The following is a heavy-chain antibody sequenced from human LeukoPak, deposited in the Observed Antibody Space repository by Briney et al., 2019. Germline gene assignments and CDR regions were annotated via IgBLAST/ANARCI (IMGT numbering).Heavy chain of an antibody. CDR1: GFTFSSYS. Sequence: VGSLRLSCAASGFTFSSYSMNWVRQAPGKGLEWVSSISSSSSYIYYADSVKGRFTISRDNAKNSLYLQMNSLRAEDTAVYYCASISSPIDYWGQGTLVTASS. V-gene: IGHV3-21*01. J-gene: IGHJ4*02. CDR3: ASISSPIDY. D-gene: IGHD3-3*02. CDR2: ISSSSSYI.